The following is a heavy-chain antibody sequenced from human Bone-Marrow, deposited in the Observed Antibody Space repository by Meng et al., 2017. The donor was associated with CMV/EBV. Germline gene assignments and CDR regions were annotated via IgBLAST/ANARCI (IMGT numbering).Heavy chain of an antibody. V-gene: IGHV1-18*01. D-gene: IGHD3-3*01. CDR2: INAYNGNT. J-gene: IGHJ4*02. CDR3: ARDDQQVAHYDYLSGYSSGGVDY. Sequence: ASVKVSCKASGYTFTSYGISWVRQAPGQGLEWMGWINAYNGNTNYAQKLQGRVTMTTDTSTSTAYMELRSLRSDDTAVYYCARDDQQVAHYDYLSGYSSGGVDYWGQGTLVTVSS. CDR1: GYTFTSYG.